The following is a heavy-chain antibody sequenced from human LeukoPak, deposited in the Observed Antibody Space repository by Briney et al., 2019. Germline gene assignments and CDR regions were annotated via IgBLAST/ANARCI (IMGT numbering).Heavy chain of an antibody. J-gene: IGHJ6*02. CDR1: GFTFSSYA. CDR3: ATPSGDVWAPYYYYYGMDV. V-gene: IGHV3-23*01. CDR2: ISGSGGST. Sequence: GGSLRLSCAASGFTFSSYAMSWVRQAPGKGLEWVSAISGSGGSTYYADSVKGRFTISRDNSKNTLYLQMNSLRAEDTAVYYCATPSGDVWAPYYYYYGMDVWGQGTTVTVSS. D-gene: IGHD3-16*01.